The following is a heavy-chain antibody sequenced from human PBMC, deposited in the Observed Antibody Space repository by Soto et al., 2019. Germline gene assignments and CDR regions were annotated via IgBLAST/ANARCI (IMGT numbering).Heavy chain of an antibody. Sequence: PGGSLRLSCAASGFTFSSYSMNWVRQAPGKGLEWVSSISSSSSYIYYADSVKGRFTISRDNAKNSLYLQMNSLRAEDTAVYYCARVRSSSWYNSASYFDNWGQGTLVTVAS. J-gene: IGHJ4*02. CDR2: ISSSSSYI. V-gene: IGHV3-21*01. CDR3: ARVRSSSWYNSASYFDN. CDR1: GFTFSSYS. D-gene: IGHD6-13*01.